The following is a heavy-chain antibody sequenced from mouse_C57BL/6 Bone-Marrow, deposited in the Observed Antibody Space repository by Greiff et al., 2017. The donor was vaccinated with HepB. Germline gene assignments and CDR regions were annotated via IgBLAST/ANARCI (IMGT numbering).Heavy chain of an antibody. J-gene: IGHJ4*01. Sequence: EVQLVESGPGLVKPSQSLSLTCSVTGYSITSGYYWNWIRQFPGNKLEWMGYISYDGSNNYNPSLKNRISITRDTSKNQFFLKLNSVTTEDTATYYCAIDYYGDAMDYWGQGTSVTVSS. D-gene: IGHD1-1*01. CDR1: GYSITSGYY. CDR2: ISYDGSN. V-gene: IGHV3-6*01. CDR3: AIDYYGDAMDY.